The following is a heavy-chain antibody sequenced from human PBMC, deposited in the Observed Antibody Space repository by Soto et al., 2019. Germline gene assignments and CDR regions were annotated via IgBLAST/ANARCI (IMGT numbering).Heavy chain of an antibody. CDR2: IYSGGST. CDR1: GFTVTSNY. D-gene: IGHD4-17*01. CDR3: ARDRGYGGVDY. V-gene: IGHV3-66*01. Sequence: EVQLVESGGGLVQPGGSLRLSCAASGFTVTSNYMSWVRQAPGKGLEWVSVIYSGGSTYYADSVKGRLTISRDNSKNTLYLQMYSLRAEDTAVYYCARDRGYGGVDYWGQGTLVTVSS. J-gene: IGHJ4*02.